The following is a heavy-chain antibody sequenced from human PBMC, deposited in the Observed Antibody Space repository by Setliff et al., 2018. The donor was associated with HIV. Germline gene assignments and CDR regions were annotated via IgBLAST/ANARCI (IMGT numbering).Heavy chain of an antibody. CDR2: IYYSGST. D-gene: IGHD3-16*02. V-gene: IGHV4-34*01. CDR1: GGSLSGYY. CDR3: ARDRGDRDRDYWYLDL. Sequence: SETLSLTCAAYGGSLSGYYWGWIRQPPGKGLEWIGTIYYSGSTYYNPSLKSRVTMSVDTSKNQFSLKLSSVTAADTAVYYCARDRGDRDRDYWYLDLWGRGTLVTVSS. J-gene: IGHJ2*01.